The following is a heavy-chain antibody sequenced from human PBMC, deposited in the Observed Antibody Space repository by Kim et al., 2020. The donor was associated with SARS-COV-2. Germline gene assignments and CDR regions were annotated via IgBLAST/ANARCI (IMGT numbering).Heavy chain of an antibody. CDR3: ARAGYSSSWSTRGYYYYGMDV. Sequence: LSLTCTVSGGSISSYYWSWIRQPPGKGLEWIGYIYYSGSTNYNPSLKSRVTISVDTSKNQFSLKLSSVTAADTAVYYCARAGYSSSWSTRGYYYYGMDVWGQGTTVTVSS. CDR1: GGSISSYY. D-gene: IGHD6-13*01. CDR2: IYYSGST. V-gene: IGHV4-59*13. J-gene: IGHJ6*02.